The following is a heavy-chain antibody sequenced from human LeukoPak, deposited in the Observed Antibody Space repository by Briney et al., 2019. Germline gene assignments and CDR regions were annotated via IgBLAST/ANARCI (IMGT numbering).Heavy chain of an antibody. J-gene: IGHJ4*02. CDR3: AREYRTAYFDY. V-gene: IGHV3-64*01. CDR2: ISTNGGRT. D-gene: IGHD2-2*01. CDR1: GFTFSSYA. Sequence: GGSLRLSCTASGFTFSSYAMHWVRQAPGKGLECVSAISTNGGRTYYANSVKGRFTISRNNSKNTLYLQMGSLRAEDTAVYYCAREYRTAYFDYWGQGTLVTVSS.